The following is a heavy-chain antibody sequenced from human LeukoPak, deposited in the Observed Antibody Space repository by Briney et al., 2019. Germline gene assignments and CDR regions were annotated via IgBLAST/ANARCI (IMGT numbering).Heavy chain of an antibody. CDR3: ARSRGIARLDY. CDR1: GFTFSGYA. Sequence: GGSLRLSCAASGFTFSGYAMSWVRQAPGKGLEWVSAISASGGNTYYADSVKGRFAISRDNAKNTLYLQMNSLRGDDTARYYCARSRGIARLDYWGQGTLVTVSS. J-gene: IGHJ4*02. CDR2: ISASGGNT. D-gene: IGHD2-21*01. V-gene: IGHV3-23*01.